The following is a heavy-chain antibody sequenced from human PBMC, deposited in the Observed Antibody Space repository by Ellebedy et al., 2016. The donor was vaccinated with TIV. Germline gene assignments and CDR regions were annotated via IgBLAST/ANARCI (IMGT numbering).Heavy chain of an antibody. Sequence: SETLSLXXTVSGASITHPNHFWTWIRQLPGTGLEWLGYTYYSGSASYNPSLKDRVTISVDTSKSQFSLSLTSVTAADTAVYYCARDLIPAAMGMDVWGQGTTVTVSS. V-gene: IGHV4-31*03. CDR2: TYYSGSA. D-gene: IGHD2-2*01. J-gene: IGHJ6*02. CDR3: ARDLIPAAMGMDV. CDR1: GASITHPNHF.